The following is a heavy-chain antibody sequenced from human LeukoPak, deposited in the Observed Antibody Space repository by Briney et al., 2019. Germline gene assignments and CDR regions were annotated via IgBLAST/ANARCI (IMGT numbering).Heavy chain of an antibody. CDR1: GFTLKSYA. Sequence: GGSLRLSCVVSGFTLKSYAMTWVRQAPGRGLEWVAYINSGGTTTYYLDSVKGRFTISRDNAKNALSLQMTNLRVEDTATYYCVRDWTHSIWSGYVYGFDVWGQGTTVLVSS. CDR2: INSGGTTT. CDR3: VRDWTHSIWSGYVYGFDV. D-gene: IGHD3-3*01. V-gene: IGHV3-48*03. J-gene: IGHJ3*01.